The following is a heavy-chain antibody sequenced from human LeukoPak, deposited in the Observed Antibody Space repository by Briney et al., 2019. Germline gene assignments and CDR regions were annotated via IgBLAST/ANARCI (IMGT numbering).Heavy chain of an antibody. CDR2: IGISSGNT. J-gene: IGHJ4*02. CDR3: ARVGPERDDY. Sequence: PGGSLRLSCAASGFPFSEYSMNWVRQAPGKGLEWISYIGISSGNTKYADSVKGRFTISRDNAKNSLYLQMNSLRAEDTAVYYCARVGPERDDYWGQGTLVTVSS. CDR1: GFPFSEYS. D-gene: IGHD1-1*01. V-gene: IGHV3-11*06.